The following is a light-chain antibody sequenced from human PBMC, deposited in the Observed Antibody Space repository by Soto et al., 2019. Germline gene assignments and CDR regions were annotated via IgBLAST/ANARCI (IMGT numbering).Light chain of an antibody. V-gene: IGLV2-11*01. Sequence: QSALTQPRSVSGSPGQSVTLSCTGTCSDVGGYDFVSWYQQHPGKAPKLLIYDVTKRPSGVPDRFSGSKSGNSASLTISGLQAEDEADYYCSSYAGSYILGVFGGGTQPTVL. CDR3: SSYAGSYILGV. CDR2: DVT. J-gene: IGLJ3*02. CDR1: CSDVGGYDF.